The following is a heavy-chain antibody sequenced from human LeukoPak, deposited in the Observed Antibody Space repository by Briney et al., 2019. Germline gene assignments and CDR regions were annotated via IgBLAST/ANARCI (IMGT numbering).Heavy chain of an antibody. J-gene: IGHJ5*02. V-gene: IGHV3-33*01. CDR3: ARDVGRVPWFDP. CDR1: GFSFRSYG. CDR2: IWYDGSNK. Sequence: GRSLRLSCAASGFSFRSYGMHWVRQTPGKGLEWVAVIWYDGSNKYYADSVKGRFTISRDNSKNTLYLQMNSLRAEHTAVYYCARDVGRVPWFDPWGQGTLVTVSS.